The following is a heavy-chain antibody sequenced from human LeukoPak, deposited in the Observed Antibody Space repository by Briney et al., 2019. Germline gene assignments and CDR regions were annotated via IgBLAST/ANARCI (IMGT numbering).Heavy chain of an antibody. Sequence: GGSLRLSCAASGFTFSSYGMHWVRQAPGKGLEWVAFIRYDGSNKYYADSVKGRFTISRDNSKNTLYLQMNSLRAEDTAVYYCAKDDPKLWLSLDYWGQGTLVTVSS. J-gene: IGHJ4*02. CDR1: GFTFSSYG. CDR3: AKDDPKLWLSLDY. V-gene: IGHV3-30*02. D-gene: IGHD5-18*01. CDR2: IRYDGSNK.